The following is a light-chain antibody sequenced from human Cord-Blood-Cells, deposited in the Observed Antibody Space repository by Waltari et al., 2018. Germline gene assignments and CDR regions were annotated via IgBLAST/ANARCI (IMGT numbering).Light chain of an antibody. CDR1: SSNLGNNY. CDR2: ENN. CDR3: GTWDSSLSAGV. J-gene: IGLJ2*01. V-gene: IGLV1-51*02. Sequence: QSVLTQPPSVSAAPGQKVTISYSGSSSNLGNNYVSWYQQPPGTAPKLLIYENNKRPSGIPDLFSDSKSGTSATLGITGLQTGDEADYYCGTWDSSLSAGVFGGGTKLTVL.